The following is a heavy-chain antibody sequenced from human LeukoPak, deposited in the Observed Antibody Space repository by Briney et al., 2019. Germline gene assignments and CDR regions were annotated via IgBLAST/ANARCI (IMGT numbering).Heavy chain of an antibody. Sequence: PGGSLRLSCAASGFTFSSYWMSWVRQAPGKGLEWVANIKQDGSKKYYVDSVKGRFTISRDNAKNSLYLQMNSLRAEDTALYYCAKDEYDYGGNPTFDYWGQGTLVTVSS. J-gene: IGHJ4*02. CDR1: GFTFSSYW. D-gene: IGHD4-23*01. V-gene: IGHV3-7*03. CDR2: IKQDGSKK. CDR3: AKDEYDYGGNPTFDY.